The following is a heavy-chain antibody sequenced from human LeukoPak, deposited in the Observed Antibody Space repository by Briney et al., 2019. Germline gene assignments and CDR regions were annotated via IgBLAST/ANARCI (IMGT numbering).Heavy chain of an antibody. D-gene: IGHD3-22*01. V-gene: IGHV3-48*01. CDR3: ARRDSSDFDY. Sequence: PGGSLRLSCAASGFTFSSYSMHWVRQAPGKGLEWVSYISISSSTIYYADSVKGRFTISRDNAKNSLYLQMNSLRAEDTAVYYCARRDSSDFDYWGQGTLVTVSS. CDR2: ISISSSTI. CDR1: GFTFSSYS. J-gene: IGHJ4*02.